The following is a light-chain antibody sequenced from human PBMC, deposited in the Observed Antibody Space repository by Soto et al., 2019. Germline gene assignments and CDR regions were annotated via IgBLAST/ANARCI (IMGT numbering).Light chain of an antibody. Sequence: DIVMTQSPDSRAVSLGERATINCKSSQSVLYNSNNKNYLAWYQQKAGQSPKLLISWASTRESGVPDRFSGSGSETDFTLTINSLRAEDVEVYYCQQYFFIPRTFGQETKVEIK. CDR2: WAS. J-gene: IGKJ1*01. CDR3: QQYFFIPRT. V-gene: IGKV4-1*01. CDR1: QSVLYNSNNKNY.